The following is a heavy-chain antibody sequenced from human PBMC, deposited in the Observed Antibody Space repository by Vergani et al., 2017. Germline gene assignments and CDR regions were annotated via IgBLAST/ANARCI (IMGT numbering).Heavy chain of an antibody. D-gene: IGHD6-6*01. CDR1: GYTFTGYY. CDR2: INPNSGGT. CDR3: ARDRAGRSSSVWFDP. Sequence: QVQLVQSGAEVKKPGASVKVSCKASGYTFTGYYMHWVRQAPGQGLEWMGWINPNSGGTNYAQKFQGRVTMTRGTSISTAYMELSRLRSDDTAVYYCARDRAGRSSSVWFDPWGQGTLVTVSS. J-gene: IGHJ5*02. V-gene: IGHV1-2*02.